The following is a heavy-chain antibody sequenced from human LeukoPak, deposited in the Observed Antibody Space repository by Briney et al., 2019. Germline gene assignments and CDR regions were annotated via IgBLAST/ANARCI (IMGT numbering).Heavy chain of an antibody. CDR1: GFTVSRYY. J-gene: IGHJ4*02. Sequence: PGGSLRLSCAVSGFTVSRYYMSWVRQAPGKGLEWVSIIYSGDNTYYADSVKGRFTISRDNSKNTLYLQMNSLRAEDTAVYYCARDKSVGATPLDYWGQGTLVTVSS. CDR2: IYSGDNT. CDR3: ARDKSVGATPLDY. D-gene: IGHD1-26*01. V-gene: IGHV3-66*01.